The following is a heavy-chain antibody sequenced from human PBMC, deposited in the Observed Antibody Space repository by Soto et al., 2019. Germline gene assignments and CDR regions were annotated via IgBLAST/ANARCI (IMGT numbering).Heavy chain of an antibody. J-gene: IGHJ6*04. Sequence: QVQLVESGGGVVQPGRSLRLSCAASGFTFSSYGMHWVRQAPGKGLEWVAVISYDGSNKYYADSVKGRFTISRDNSKNTLYLQINSLRAEDTAVYYCAKDCLVGDRYCISTSCYDYYYYYGMDVWGKGTTVTVSS. D-gene: IGHD2-2*01. CDR1: GFTFSSYG. CDR3: AKDCLVGDRYCISTSCYDYYYYYGMDV. CDR2: ISYDGSNK. V-gene: IGHV3-30*18.